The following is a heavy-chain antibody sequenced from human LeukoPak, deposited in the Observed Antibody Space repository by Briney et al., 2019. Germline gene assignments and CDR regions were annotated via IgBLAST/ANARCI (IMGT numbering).Heavy chain of an antibody. J-gene: IGHJ6*02. V-gene: IGHV3-30-3*01. Sequence: PGGSLRLSCAASGFTFSSYAMHWVRQAPGKGLEWVAVISYDGSNKYYADSVKGRFTISRDNSKNTLYLQMNSLRGEDTAVYYCVRPPDYYYDYGMDVWGQGTTVTVSS. CDR1: GFTFSSYA. CDR2: ISYDGSNK. CDR3: VRPPDYYYDYGMDV.